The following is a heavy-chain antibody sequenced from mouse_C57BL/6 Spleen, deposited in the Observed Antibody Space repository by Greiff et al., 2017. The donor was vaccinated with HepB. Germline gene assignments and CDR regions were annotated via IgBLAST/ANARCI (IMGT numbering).Heavy chain of an antibody. V-gene: IGHV1-64*01. CDR2: IHPNSGST. Sequence: VQLQQPGAELVKPGASVKLSCKASGYTFTSYWMHWVKQRPGQGLEWIGMIHPNSGSTNYNEKFKSKATLTVDKSSSTAYMQLSSLTSEDSAVYYCARWDYGSSYGAYWGQGTLVTVSA. CDR1: GYTFTSYW. CDR3: ARWDYGSSYGAY. J-gene: IGHJ3*01. D-gene: IGHD1-1*01.